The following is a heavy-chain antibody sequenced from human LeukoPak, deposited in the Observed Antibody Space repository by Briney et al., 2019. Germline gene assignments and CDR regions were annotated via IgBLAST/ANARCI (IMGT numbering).Heavy chain of an antibody. CDR1: GFTFSSYA. Sequence: PGGSLRLSCAASGFTFSSYAMSWVRQAPGKGLEWVSAISGSGGSTYYADSVKGRFTISRDNSKNTLYLQMNSLRAEDTALYYCAKRAYCSGGSCYSPGEYYYYGMDVWGQGTTVTVSS. CDR3: AKRAYCSGGSCYSPGEYYYYGMDV. V-gene: IGHV3-23*01. CDR2: ISGSGGST. D-gene: IGHD2-15*01. J-gene: IGHJ6*02.